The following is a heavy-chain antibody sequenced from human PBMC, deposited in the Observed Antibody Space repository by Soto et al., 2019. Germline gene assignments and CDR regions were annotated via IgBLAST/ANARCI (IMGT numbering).Heavy chain of an antibody. CDR3: AKDAEYSSSPRDCNY. CDR2: ISGSGGST. V-gene: IGHV3-23*01. Sequence: PGGSVRLSCAASGFTFSSYAMSWVRQAPGKGLEWVSAISGSGGSTYYADSVKGRFTISRDNSKNTLYLHMNSLRAENTAVYYCAKDAEYSSSPRDCNYWGQGTMVTVSS. D-gene: IGHD6-6*01. J-gene: IGHJ4*02. CDR1: GFTFSSYA.